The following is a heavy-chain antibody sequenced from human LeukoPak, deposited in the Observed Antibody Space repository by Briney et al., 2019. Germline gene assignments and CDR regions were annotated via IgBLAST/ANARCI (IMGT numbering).Heavy chain of an antibody. J-gene: IGHJ4*02. CDR3: ARGGYYYDSSGYSHLPDY. V-gene: IGHV1-69*13. CDR2: IIPIVGTT. D-gene: IGHD3-22*01. Sequence: SVKVSCKASGGTFSSYAFSWVRQAPGQGLEWMGGIIPIVGTTNYAQMFQGRVTITADESTSTSYMELSSLRSEDTAVYYCARGGYYYDSSGYSHLPDYWGQGTLVTVSA. CDR1: GGTFSSYA.